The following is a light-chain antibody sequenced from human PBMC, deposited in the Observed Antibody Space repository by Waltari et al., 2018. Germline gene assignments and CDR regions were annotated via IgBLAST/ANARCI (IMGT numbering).Light chain of an antibody. CDR3: QQYNRYPYT. J-gene: IGKJ2*01. V-gene: IGKV1-5*03. Sequence: DIQMTQSPSTLSASVGDRVTITCRASQSFSSWLAWYQQKPGKLPKLLIYEASTLESGLPSRFSGSGSGTEFTLTISSLQPDDSATYFCQQYNRYPYTFGQGTKLEIK. CDR2: EAS. CDR1: QSFSSW.